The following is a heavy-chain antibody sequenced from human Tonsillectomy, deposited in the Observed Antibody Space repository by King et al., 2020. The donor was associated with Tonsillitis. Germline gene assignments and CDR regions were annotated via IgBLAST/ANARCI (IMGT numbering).Heavy chain of an antibody. CDR1: GFTFSTFA. V-gene: IGHV3-64D*06. J-gene: IGHJ4*02. CDR2: ISRNGGST. D-gene: IGHD6-6*01. Sequence: VQLVQSGGGLVQPGGSLRLSCSASGFTFSTFAMHWVRQAPGKGLQYVSAISRNGGSTHYADSVKGRFTISRDNSKNTVYLQMSSLRAEDTAVYYCVKDFEYYISWLFDYWGQGTLVTVSS. CDR3: VKDFEYYISWLFDY.